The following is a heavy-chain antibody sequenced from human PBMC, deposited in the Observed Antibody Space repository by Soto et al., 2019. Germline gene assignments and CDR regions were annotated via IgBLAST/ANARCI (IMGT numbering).Heavy chain of an antibody. CDR1: GFTFTSYS. CDR3: ARDRVVGATGLEAFDI. D-gene: IGHD1-26*01. V-gene: IGHV3-48*02. CDR2: ISSGSSAM. J-gene: IGHJ3*02. Sequence: GGSLRLSCAASGFTFTSYSVNWVRQAPGKGLEWVSYISSGSSAMYYADSVKGRFTISRDNAKNSLYLQMNSLRDEDTAVYYCARDRVVGATGLEAFDIWGQGTMVTVSS.